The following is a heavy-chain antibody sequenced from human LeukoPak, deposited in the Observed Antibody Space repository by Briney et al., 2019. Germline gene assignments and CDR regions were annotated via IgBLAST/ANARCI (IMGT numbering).Heavy chain of an antibody. D-gene: IGHD6-13*01. CDR2: INPNSGGT. Sequence: EASVKVSCKASGYTFNGYYMHWVRQAPGQGLEWMAWINPNSGGTSYAQKFKGRVTMTRDTSISSAYMELNSLRSEDTAVYYCARLPHPLSKSYAFDIWGQGTMVTVSS. J-gene: IGHJ3*02. CDR1: GYTFNGYY. CDR3: ARLPHPLSKSYAFDI. V-gene: IGHV1-2*02.